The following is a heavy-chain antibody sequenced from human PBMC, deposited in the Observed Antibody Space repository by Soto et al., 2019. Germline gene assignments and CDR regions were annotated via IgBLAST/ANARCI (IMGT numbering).Heavy chain of an antibody. Sequence: ASVKVSCKASGYTFSGYYIHWLRQAPGQGLEWMGWINPNSGGTNYAQKFQGRVTVTRDTPTSTAYMELSRLTSDDTAVYYCARSLTEGYCTITGCYTKPLYGTDVWGRLTTVTVFS. CDR3: ARSLTEGYCTITGCYTKPLYGTDV. J-gene: IGHJ6*02. D-gene: IGHD2-2*02. CDR2: INPNSGGT. V-gene: IGHV1-2*02. CDR1: GYTFSGYY.